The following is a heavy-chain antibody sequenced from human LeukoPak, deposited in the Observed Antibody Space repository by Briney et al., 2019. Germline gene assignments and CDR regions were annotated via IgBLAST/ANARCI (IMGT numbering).Heavy chain of an antibody. CDR1: GFTVSSNY. D-gene: IGHD2-15*01. Sequence: GGSLRLSCAASGFTVSSNYMSWVRQAPGKGLEWVSVIYSGGSTYYADSVKGRFTISRDNSKNTLYLQMNSLRAADTAVYYCARNYIGRFDCWGQGALVTVAS. CDR3: ARNYIGRFDC. J-gene: IGHJ4*02. V-gene: IGHV3-66*01. CDR2: IYSGGST.